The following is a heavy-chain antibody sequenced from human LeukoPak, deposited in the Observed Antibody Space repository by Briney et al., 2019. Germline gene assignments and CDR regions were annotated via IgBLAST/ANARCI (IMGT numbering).Heavy chain of an antibody. D-gene: IGHD1-26*01. CDR1: GFTFSSYG. J-gene: IGHJ6*02. CDR3: ANLVGATNFYYYYGMDV. V-gene: IGHV3-30*18. CDR2: ISYDGSNK. Sequence: GALTLSCAASGFTFSSYGMHWVRRAPGKGLEWVAVISYDGSNKYYADSVKGRFTISRDNSKNTLYLQMNSLRAEDTAVYYCANLVGATNFYYYYGMDVWGQGTTVTVSS.